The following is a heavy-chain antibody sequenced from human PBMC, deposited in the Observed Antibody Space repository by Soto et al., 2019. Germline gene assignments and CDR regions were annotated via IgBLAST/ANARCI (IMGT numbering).Heavy chain of an antibody. D-gene: IGHD6-13*01. CDR2: ISSNSAYI. V-gene: IGHV3-21*02. CDR1: GFTFRSFT. Sequence: EVQLVESGGGLVKPGGSLRLSCAASGFTFRSFTMNWVRQAPGKGLEWVSTISSNSAYIYYTDALRGRFTISRDNAKNSLHLQMNSLRAEDTAVYYCTRDASRDSSARGWFDPWGPRTLVTVSS. CDR3: TRDASRDSSARGWFDP. J-gene: IGHJ5*02.